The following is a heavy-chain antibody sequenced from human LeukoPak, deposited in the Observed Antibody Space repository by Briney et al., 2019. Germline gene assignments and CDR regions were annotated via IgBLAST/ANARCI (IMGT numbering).Heavy chain of an antibody. J-gene: IGHJ4*02. V-gene: IGHV4-59*01. CDR3: ARHVGSGSLFLDY. CDR2: IYYSGST. CDR1: GGSISSYY. D-gene: IGHD3-10*01. Sequence: SETLSLTCTVSGGSISSYYWSWIRQPPGKGLEWIGYIYYSGSTNYNPSLKSRVTISVDTSKNQSSLKLSSVTAADTAVYYCARHVGSGSLFLDYWGQGTLVTVSS.